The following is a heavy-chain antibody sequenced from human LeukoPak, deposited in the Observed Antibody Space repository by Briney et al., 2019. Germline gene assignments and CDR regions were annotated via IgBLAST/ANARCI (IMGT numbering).Heavy chain of an antibody. CDR1: GFTFSSYS. J-gene: IGHJ6*02. CDR2: ISSSSSYI. CDR3: ARGTVSPDYYGTDV. V-gene: IGHV3-21*01. D-gene: IGHD4-4*01. Sequence: GGSLRLSCAASGFTFSSYSMNWVRQAPGKGLEWVSSISSSSSYIYYADSVKGRFTISRDNAKNSLYLQMNSLRAEDTAVYYCARGTVSPDYYGTDVWGQGTTVTVSS.